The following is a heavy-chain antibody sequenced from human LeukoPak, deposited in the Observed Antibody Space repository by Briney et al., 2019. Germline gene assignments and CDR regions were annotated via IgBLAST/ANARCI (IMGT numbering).Heavy chain of an antibody. Sequence: ASVKVSCKASGYTFTGYYIHWVRQAPGQGLEWMGWINPNSGGTNYAQKFQGWVTMTRDTSINTAYMELSRLRSDDTAVYYCASSYGSGDDAFDIWGQGTMVTVSS. CDR3: ASSYGSGDDAFDI. CDR1: GYTFTGYY. D-gene: IGHD3-10*01. J-gene: IGHJ3*02. V-gene: IGHV1-2*04. CDR2: INPNSGGT.